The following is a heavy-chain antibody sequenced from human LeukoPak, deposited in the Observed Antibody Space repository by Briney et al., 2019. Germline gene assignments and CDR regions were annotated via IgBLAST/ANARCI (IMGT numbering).Heavy chain of an antibody. J-gene: IGHJ1*01. CDR3: ARGPYPYFYDRGFGY. Sequence: SQTLSLTCIISGDNIAGNPVAWHWIRQSPSRGLEWLARTHWDSNWHYDYAPSARGRVTLNSDTSKNQISLQVTSVTPEDTAVYYCARGPYPYFYDRGFGYWGQGSAVIVSA. V-gene: IGHV6-1*01. CDR2: THWDSNWHY. D-gene: IGHD3-22*01. CDR1: GDNIAGNPVA.